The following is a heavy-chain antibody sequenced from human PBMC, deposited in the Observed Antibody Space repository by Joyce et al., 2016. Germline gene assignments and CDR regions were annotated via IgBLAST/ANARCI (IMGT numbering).Heavy chain of an antibody. J-gene: IGHJ4*02. CDR2: ISRDNTYI. D-gene: IGHD4-11*01. CDR3: ARDVLTTVTKAYGY. Sequence: EVQLVESGGGLVKPGESLRLYCTASGCIFSSYSMTWVRQAPGKGLEWVSSISRDNTYIFHADSVKGLFTISRDNARNSLYLQMNSLRAEDTAVYYCARDVLTTVTKAYGYWGQGTLVAVSS. CDR1: GCIFSSYS. V-gene: IGHV3-21*01.